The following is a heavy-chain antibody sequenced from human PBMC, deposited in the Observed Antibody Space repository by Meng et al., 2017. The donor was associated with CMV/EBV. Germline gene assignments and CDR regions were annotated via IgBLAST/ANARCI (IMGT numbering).Heavy chain of an antibody. V-gene: IGHV4-4*07. CDR3: ATSSTMIVAGDYYFNY. D-gene: IGHD3-22*01. CDR2: IYPSGST. Sequence: VHVQESGQAPVTPSETLSPPCTVPGVSISRYYGGWIRQPAGKGLEWVGLIYPSGSTNYNPSLKSRVTMSVDTSKNQFSLKLSSVTAADTAVYYCATSSTMIVAGDYYFNYWGQGTLVTVSS. CDR1: GVSISRYY. J-gene: IGHJ4*02.